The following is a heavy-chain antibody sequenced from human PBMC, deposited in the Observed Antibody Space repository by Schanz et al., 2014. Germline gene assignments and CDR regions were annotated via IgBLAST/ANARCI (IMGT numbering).Heavy chain of an antibody. CDR1: GITFSRHA. CDR2: ISRDGTTS. Sequence: EVHLVESGGGLVQPGGSLRLSCAASGITFSRHAMSWVRQAPGKGLEWLSYISRDGTTSYYADSVKGRFTISRDNAKNSLYLEMTSLRGEDTAVYYCARENLNWEAFDIWGQGTVVTVSS. D-gene: IGHD7-27*01. CDR3: ARENLNWEAFDI. J-gene: IGHJ3*02. V-gene: IGHV3-48*04.